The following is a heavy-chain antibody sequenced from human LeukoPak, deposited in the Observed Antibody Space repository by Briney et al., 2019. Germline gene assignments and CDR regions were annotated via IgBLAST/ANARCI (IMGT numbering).Heavy chain of an antibody. CDR3: ATMDIVVVPAAHTSVGD. Sequence: SVKVSCKASGGTFSSYAISWVRQAPGQGLEWMGGIIPIFGTANYAQKFQGRVTIAADESTSTAYMELSSLRSEDTAVYYCATMDIVVVPAAHTSVGDWGQGTLVTVSS. J-gene: IGHJ4*02. CDR2: IIPIFGTA. CDR1: GGTFSSYA. D-gene: IGHD2-2*03. V-gene: IGHV1-69*13.